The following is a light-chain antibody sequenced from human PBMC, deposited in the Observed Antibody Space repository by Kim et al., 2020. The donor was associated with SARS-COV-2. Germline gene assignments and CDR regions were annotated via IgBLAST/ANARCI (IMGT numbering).Light chain of an antibody. V-gene: IGKV3-15*01. CDR2: GAS. J-gene: IGKJ1*01. CDR3: QQFNDWPRT. CDR1: QSVNSN. Sequence: EIVMTQSPATLSVSPGERATLSCWASQSVNSNLVWYQQKPGQAPRLLIYGASTSATGIPARFSGSGSGTEFTLTISSLQSEDFAVYYCQQFNDWPRTFGQGTKVDIK.